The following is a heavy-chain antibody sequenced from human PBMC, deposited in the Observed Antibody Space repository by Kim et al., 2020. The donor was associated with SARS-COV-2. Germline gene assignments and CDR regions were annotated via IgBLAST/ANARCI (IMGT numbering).Heavy chain of an antibody. Sequence: GRSLRLSCAASGFAFSSYGMHWVRQAPGKGLEWVALISYDGSHKYYADSVKGRFTISRDNSKNMLYLQMNSLRAEDTAMYYCAKGYSGWYGPYDAFDIWGQGTMVTVSS. CDR1: GFAFSSYG. CDR2: ISYDGSHK. D-gene: IGHD6-19*01. J-gene: IGHJ3*02. CDR3: AKGYSGWYGPYDAFDI. V-gene: IGHV3-30*18.